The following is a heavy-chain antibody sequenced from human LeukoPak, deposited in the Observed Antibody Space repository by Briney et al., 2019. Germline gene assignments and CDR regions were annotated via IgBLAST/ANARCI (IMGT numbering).Heavy chain of an antibody. D-gene: IGHD3-22*01. CDR2: ISGSGDNT. J-gene: IGHJ4*02. Sequence: GGSLRLSCAVSGFTFSGYAMNWVRQAPGKGLEWVSAISGSGDNTYYADSVKGRFTISRDNSKNTLFLQMNSLRAEDTAVYYCANEYYYDSSGHYEVFDYWAREPWSPSPQ. CDR1: GFTFSGYA. CDR3: ANEYYYDSSGHYEVFDY. V-gene: IGHV3-23*01.